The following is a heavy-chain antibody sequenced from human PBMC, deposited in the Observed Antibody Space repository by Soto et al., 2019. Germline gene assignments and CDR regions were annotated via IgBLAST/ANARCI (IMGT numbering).Heavy chain of an antibody. CDR3: ARAETYYDFWRPAFQRYGKDV. J-gene: IGHJ6*02. V-gene: IGHV4-34*01. Sequence: QVQLQQWGAGLLQPSETLSLTCAVYGGSFSGYYWSWIRQPPGKGLEWIGEINHSGSTNYNPSLKSRVTISVDTSKNQFSLKLSSVTAADTAVYYCARAETYYDFWRPAFQRYGKDVWGQGTTVTVSS. CDR1: GGSFSGYY. CDR2: INHSGST. D-gene: IGHD3-3*01.